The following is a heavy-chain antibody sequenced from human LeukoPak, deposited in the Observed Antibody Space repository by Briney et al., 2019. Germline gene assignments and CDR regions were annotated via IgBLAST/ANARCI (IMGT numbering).Heavy chain of an antibody. J-gene: IGHJ4*02. D-gene: IGHD2-2*02. CDR2: IYYSGST. Sequence: PSETLSLTCTVSGGSISSSSYYWGWIRQPSGKGLEWIGSIYYSGSTYYNPSLKSRVTISVDTSKNQFSLKLSSVTAADTAVYYCARHPNEVYCSSTSCYTLYYFDYWGQGTLVTVSS. CDR3: ARHPNEVYCSSTSCYTLYYFDY. CDR1: GGSISSSSYY. V-gene: IGHV4-39*01.